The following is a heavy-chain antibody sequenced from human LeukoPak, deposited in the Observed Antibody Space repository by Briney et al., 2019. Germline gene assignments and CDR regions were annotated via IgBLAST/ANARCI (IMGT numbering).Heavy chain of an antibody. V-gene: IGHV1-18*01. CDR1: GYTFTNYG. D-gene: IGHD2-15*01. CDR3: ARVAPNRRYCSGGSCLIYFDY. Sequence: ASVKVSCKAFGYTFTNYGISWVRQAPGQGLEWMGWISGYNGNTNYAQKIQGRVTMTTDTSTSTAYMELRSLRSDDTAVYYCARVAPNRRYCSGGSCLIYFDYWGQGTLVTVSS. CDR2: ISGYNGNT. J-gene: IGHJ4*02.